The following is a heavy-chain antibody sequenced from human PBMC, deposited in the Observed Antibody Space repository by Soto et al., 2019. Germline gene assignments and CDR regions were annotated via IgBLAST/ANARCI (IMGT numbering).Heavy chain of an antibody. V-gene: IGHV3-23*01. J-gene: IGHJ6*02. Sequence: EVQLLESGGGLVQPGGSLRLSCAASGFMLSSYAMSWVRQAPGKGLEWVSGISGTGGSTHYADSVKGRFTISRDNSKNTLYLQMNSLRAEDTAVYNCASPNPRYYDFWSGYSNYYYGMDVWGQGTTVTVSS. CDR2: ISGTGGST. CDR1: GFMLSSYA. CDR3: ASPNPRYYDFWSGYSNYYYGMDV. D-gene: IGHD3-3*01.